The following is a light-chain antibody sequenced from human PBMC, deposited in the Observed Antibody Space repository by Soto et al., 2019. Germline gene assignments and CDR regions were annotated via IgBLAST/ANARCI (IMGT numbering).Light chain of an antibody. CDR1: QSVLYSSNNQNY. Sequence: EIVMTQSPDSLAVSLGERSTINCKSSQSVLYSSNNQNYLAWYQQKPGQPPKLLIYWASTRESVVPDRFSGSGSGTDFTLTISSLQADDVAVYYCQQYYSTPWTFGQGTKLEIK. J-gene: IGKJ2*02. V-gene: IGKV4-1*01. CDR3: QQYYSTPWT. CDR2: WAS.